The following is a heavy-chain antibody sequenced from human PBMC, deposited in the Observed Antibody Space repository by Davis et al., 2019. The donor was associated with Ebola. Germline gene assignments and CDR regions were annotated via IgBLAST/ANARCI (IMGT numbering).Heavy chain of an antibody. CDR3: ATGSYGDYGATGFDP. CDR2: ISAYNGNT. D-gene: IGHD4-17*01. V-gene: IGHV1-18*01. CDR1: GYTFTSYG. J-gene: IGHJ5*02. Sequence: ASVKVSCKASGYTFTSYGISWVRQAPGQGLEWMGWISAYNGNTNYAQKLQGRVTMTTDTSTSTAYMELRSLRSDDTAVYYCATGSYGDYGATGFDPWGQGTLVTVSS.